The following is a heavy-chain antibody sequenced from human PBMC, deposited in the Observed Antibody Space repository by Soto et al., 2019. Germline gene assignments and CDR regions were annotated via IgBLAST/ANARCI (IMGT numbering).Heavy chain of an antibody. CDR2: ISVYNGNT. D-gene: IGHD3-22*01. J-gene: IGHJ4*02. V-gene: IGHV1-18*01. CDR3: ARAGQYYDASGYAD. Sequence: QVKLVQSGTEVKKPGASIKVSCKASGYSFATSGMTWVRQAPGQGLEWMGWISVYNGNTNYDQNLEARVTMTTDTSPNTAYLEVRTLRSDDTAVYYCARAGQYYDASGYADLGQGTLVTVSS. CDR1: GYSFATSG.